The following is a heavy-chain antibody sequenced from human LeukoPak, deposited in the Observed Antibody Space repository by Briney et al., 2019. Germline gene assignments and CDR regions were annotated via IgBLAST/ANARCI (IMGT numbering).Heavy chain of an antibody. CDR1: GFTFSSYW. CDR3: AEAASVRGVSY. D-gene: IGHD3-10*01. V-gene: IGHV3-74*01. Sequence: GGSLRLSCAASGFTFSSYWMHWVRQAPGKGPLWVSHINGDGSTTNYADSLKGRFTLSRDNANNTLYLQMNSLRAGDTAVYYCAEAASVRGVSYWGQKTLVTVSS. J-gene: IGHJ4*02. CDR2: INGDGSTT.